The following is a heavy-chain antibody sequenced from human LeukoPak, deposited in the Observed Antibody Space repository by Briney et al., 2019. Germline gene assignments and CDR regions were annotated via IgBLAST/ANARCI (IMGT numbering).Heavy chain of an antibody. D-gene: IGHD3-22*01. V-gene: IGHV4-30-4*08. CDR2: IFYSGST. J-gene: IGHJ4*02. CDR1: GGSISSGDSY. Sequence: SQTLSLTCTVSGGSISSGDSYWSWIRQPPGKGLEWIGYIFYSGSTYYNPSLKSRVTISLDTSENQFSLKLSSVTAADTAVYYCARTKYDSGGYDYWGQGTLVTVSS. CDR3: ARTKYDSGGYDY.